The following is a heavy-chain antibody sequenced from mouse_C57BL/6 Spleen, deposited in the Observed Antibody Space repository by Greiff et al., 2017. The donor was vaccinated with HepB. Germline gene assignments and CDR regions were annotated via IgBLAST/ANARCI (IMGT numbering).Heavy chain of an antibody. J-gene: IGHJ3*01. CDR1: GYTFTEYT. V-gene: IGHV1-62-2*01. CDR2: FYPGSGSI. Sequence: QVQLKQSGAELVKPGASVKLSCKASGYTFTEYTIHWVKQRSGQGLEWIGWFYPGSGSIKYNEKFKDKATLTADKSSSTVYMELSRLTSEDSAVYFCARHEGRSSQNWDWFAYWGQGTLVTVSA. CDR3: ARHEGRSSQNWDWFAY. D-gene: IGHD4-1*01.